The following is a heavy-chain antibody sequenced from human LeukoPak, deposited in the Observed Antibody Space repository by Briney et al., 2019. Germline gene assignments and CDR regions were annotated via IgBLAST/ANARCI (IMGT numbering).Heavy chain of an antibody. CDR2: INHSGST. CDR1: GGSFSGYY. Sequence: SETLSLTCAVYGGSFSGYYWSWIGQPPGKGVEWIGEINHSGSTNYNPSLKSRVTISVDTSKNQFSLKLSSVTAADTAVYYCARGVGGASGYYYYGMDVWGQGTTVTVSS. J-gene: IGHJ6*02. CDR3: ARGVGGASGYYYYGMDV. D-gene: IGHD1-26*01. V-gene: IGHV4-34*01.